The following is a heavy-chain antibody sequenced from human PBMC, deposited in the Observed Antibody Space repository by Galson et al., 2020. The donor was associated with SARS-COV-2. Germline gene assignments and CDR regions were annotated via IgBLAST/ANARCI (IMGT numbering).Heavy chain of an antibody. V-gene: IGHV1-3*01. Sequence: ASVKVSCKASGYTLSNFGMHWVRQAPGQSLEWMGWITAVNGNTENSQKFQDRVTITRDTSANTTYMELSSLISEDTAVYYCARGGAIHPHWLYTWGHGTLVTVSS. J-gene: IGHJ5*01. CDR2: ITAVNGNT. D-gene: IGHD2-21*01. CDR1: GYTLSNFG. CDR3: ARGGAIHPHWLYT.